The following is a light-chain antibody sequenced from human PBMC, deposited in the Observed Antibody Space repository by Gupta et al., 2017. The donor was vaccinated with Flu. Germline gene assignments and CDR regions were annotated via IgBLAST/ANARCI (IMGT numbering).Light chain of an antibody. J-gene: IGKJ2*01. CDR2: WAS. Sequence: DIVMTQSPDSLAVSLGERATINCKSSQSVLSSSKNRDYLAWFQQKPGQPPKLLFYWASTRGSGVPDRFSGSGSGTDFTLTISSLQAEDVAIYYCQQYYSFPYIFGQGTKLEIK. CDR3: QQYYSFPYI. CDR1: QSVLSSSKNRDY. V-gene: IGKV4-1*01.